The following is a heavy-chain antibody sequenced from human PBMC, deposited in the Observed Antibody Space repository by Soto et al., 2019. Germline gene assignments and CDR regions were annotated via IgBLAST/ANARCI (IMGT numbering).Heavy chain of an antibody. J-gene: IGHJ4*02. V-gene: IGHV1-69*02. CDR1: GGTFSSYT. CDR2: IIPILGIA. Sequence: QVQLVQSGAEVKKPGSSVKVSCKASGGTFSSYTISWVRQAPGQGLEWMGRIIPILGIANYAQKFQGRVTITADKSTSTAYVEVSSLRSEDTAVYYCARMSLNAGATFSIGDYWGQGTLVNVSS. D-gene: IGHD3-3*02. CDR3: ARMSLNAGATFSIGDY.